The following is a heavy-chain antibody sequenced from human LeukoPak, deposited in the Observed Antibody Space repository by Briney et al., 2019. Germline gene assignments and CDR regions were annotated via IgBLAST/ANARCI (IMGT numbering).Heavy chain of an antibody. CDR3: ARRIFVDTAFDY. Sequence: PSETLSLTCTVSGGSISSYYWSWIRQPPGKGLEWNGYIYYSGSTNYNPSLKSRVTISVDTSKNQFSLKLSSVTAADTAVYYCARRIFVDTAFDYWGQGTLVTVSS. CDR1: GGSISSYY. V-gene: IGHV4-59*08. D-gene: IGHD5-18*01. J-gene: IGHJ4*02. CDR2: IYYSGST.